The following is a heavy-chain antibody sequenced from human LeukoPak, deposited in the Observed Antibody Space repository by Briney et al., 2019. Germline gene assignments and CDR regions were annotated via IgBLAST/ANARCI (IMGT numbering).Heavy chain of an antibody. Sequence: EASVKVSCKASGDTFDGYYVHWVRQAPGRGLEWMGWINPKFGGTNYAPKLQVRASMTWDTAINTAYMELRSLTSDDTAVYYCAAEDAVTRSYDFWGQGALVTVSS. CDR3: AAEDAVTRSYDF. D-gene: IGHD3-10*01. V-gene: IGHV1-2*02. J-gene: IGHJ4*02. CDR2: INPKFGGT. CDR1: GDTFDGYY.